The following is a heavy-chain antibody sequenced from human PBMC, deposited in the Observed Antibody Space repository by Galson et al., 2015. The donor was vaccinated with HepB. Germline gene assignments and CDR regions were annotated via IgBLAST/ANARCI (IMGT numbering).Heavy chain of an antibody. J-gene: IGHJ6*02. Sequence: SLRLSCAASGFTFSSYWMNWVRQAPGKGLEWVAHINQDGSSKYYVDSVKGRFTNSRDNAKDSVYLQLDSLRSEDTAVYYCARRISLVRGIITKPDYYYGMDVWGQGTTVTVAS. CDR3: ARRISLVRGIITKPDYYYGMDV. CDR1: GFTFSSYW. V-gene: IGHV3-7*03. D-gene: IGHD3-10*01. CDR2: INQDGSSK.